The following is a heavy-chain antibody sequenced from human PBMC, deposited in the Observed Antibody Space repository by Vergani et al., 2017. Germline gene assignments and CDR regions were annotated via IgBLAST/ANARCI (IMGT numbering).Heavy chain of an antibody. Sequence: QVQLVESGGGVVQPGGSLRLSCAASGFTSSSYGMHWVRQAPGKGLEWVAFIRYDGSNKYYADSVKGRFTISRDNSKNTLYLQMNSLRAEDTAVYYCAKDSSGYYLDYWGQGTLVTVSS. V-gene: IGHV3-30*02. J-gene: IGHJ4*02. CDR3: AKDSSGYYLDY. CDR1: GFTSSSYG. CDR2: IRYDGSNK. D-gene: IGHD3-22*01.